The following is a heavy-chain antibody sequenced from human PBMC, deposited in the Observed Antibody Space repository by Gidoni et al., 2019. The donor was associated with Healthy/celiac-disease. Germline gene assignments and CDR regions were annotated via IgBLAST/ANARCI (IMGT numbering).Heavy chain of an antibody. J-gene: IGHJ6*02. Sequence: QVQLQESGPGLVKPSQTLSLTCTVSGGSISSGGYYWSWIRQHPGKGLEWIGYIYYSGSTYYNPSLKSRVTISVDTSKNQFSLKLSSVTAADTAVYYCARVGGFGSRRNGGGSLHYYYGMDVWGQGTTVTVSS. V-gene: IGHV4-31*03. CDR3: ARVGGFGSRRNGGGSLHYYYGMDV. CDR2: IYYSGST. D-gene: IGHD2-15*01. CDR1: GGSISSGGYY.